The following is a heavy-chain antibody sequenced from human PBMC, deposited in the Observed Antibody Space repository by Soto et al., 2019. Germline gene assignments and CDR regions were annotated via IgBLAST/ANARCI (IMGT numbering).Heavy chain of an antibody. D-gene: IGHD4-17*01. Sequence: QVQLVQSGAEVKKPGSSVKVSCKASGGTFSSYTISWVRQAPGQGLEWMGRIIPILGIANYGQKFQGRVTITADKSTSTAYMELSSLSSEDTAVYYCSSYDPTVTTSWFDPWGQGTLVTVSS. CDR3: SSYDPTVTTSWFDP. CDR1: GGTFSSYT. J-gene: IGHJ5*02. CDR2: IIPILGIA. V-gene: IGHV1-69*02.